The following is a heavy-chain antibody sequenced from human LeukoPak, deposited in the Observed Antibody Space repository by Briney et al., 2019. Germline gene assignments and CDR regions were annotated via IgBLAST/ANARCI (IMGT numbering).Heavy chain of an antibody. D-gene: IGHD5/OR15-5a*01. V-gene: IGHV4-59*08. CDR3: ARRVDTVLDY. CDR1: GGSISSRYY. CDR2: IYYSGST. J-gene: IGHJ4*02. Sequence: SETLSLTCSVSGGSISSRYYWGWIRQPPGKGLEWIGYIYYSGSTNYNPSLKSRVTISVDTSKNQFSLKLSSVTAADTAVYYCARRVDTVLDYWGQGTLVTVSS.